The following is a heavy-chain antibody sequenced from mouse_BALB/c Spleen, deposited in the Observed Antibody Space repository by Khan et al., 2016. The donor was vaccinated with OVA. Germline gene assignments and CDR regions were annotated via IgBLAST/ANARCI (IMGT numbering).Heavy chain of an antibody. CDR2: IWSAGST. CDR3: ARRGYDYGRGALFAY. Sequence: QVQLKESGPGLVQPSQSLSITCTVSGFSLTNYSVHWVRQSPGKGLEWLGVIWSAGSTDYNAAFISRLTIRKDNSRSQVFFKMTSLQPNDTAIYYCARRGYDYGRGALFAYWGQGTLVTVSA. D-gene: IGHD2-4*01. J-gene: IGHJ3*01. CDR1: GFSLTNYS. V-gene: IGHV2-2*02.